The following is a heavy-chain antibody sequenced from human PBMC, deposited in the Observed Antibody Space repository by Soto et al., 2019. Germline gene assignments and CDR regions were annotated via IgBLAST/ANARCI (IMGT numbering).Heavy chain of an antibody. V-gene: IGHV3-30*18. CDR2: ISYDGSNK. J-gene: IGHJ4*02. CDR3: AKGVLWWQWLVYRCGYFDY. D-gene: IGHD6-19*01. CDR1: GFTFSSYG. Sequence: QVQLVESGGGVVQPGRSLRLSCAASGFTFSSYGMHWVRQAPGKGLEWVAVISYDGSNKYYADSVKGRFTISRDNSKNTLYLQMNSLRAEDTAVYYCAKGVLWWQWLVYRCGYFDYWGQGTLVTVSS.